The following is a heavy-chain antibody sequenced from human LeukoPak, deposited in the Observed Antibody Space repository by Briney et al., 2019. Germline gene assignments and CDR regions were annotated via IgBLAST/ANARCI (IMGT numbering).Heavy chain of an antibody. V-gene: IGHV3-23*01. J-gene: IGHJ4*02. CDR1: GFTFSSYA. CDR3: AKDLFYGDYPWYYFDY. CDR2: ISNSGGRT. D-gene: IGHD4-17*01. Sequence: PGGSLRLSCAASGFTFSSYAMSWVRHAPGKGLELVSSISNSGGRTSYADSVRGRFTNSRDNSKSTLYLQMNSLRAEDTAVYYCAKDLFYGDYPWYYFDYCGQGTLVTASS.